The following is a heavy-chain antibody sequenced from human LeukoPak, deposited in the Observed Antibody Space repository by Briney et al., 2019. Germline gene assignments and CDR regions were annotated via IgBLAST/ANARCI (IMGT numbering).Heavy chain of an antibody. D-gene: IGHD6-13*01. CDR2: IYHSGST. CDR1: GYSISSGYY. J-gene: IGHJ4*02. V-gene: IGHV4-38-2*01. Sequence: SETLSLTCAVSGYSISSGYYWGWIRQPPGKGLEWIGSIYHSGSTYYNPSLKSRVTISVDTSKNQFSLKLSSVTAADTAVYYCARAKDRYSSSSEYFDYWRQETLVTVSS. CDR3: ARAKDRYSSSSEYFDY.